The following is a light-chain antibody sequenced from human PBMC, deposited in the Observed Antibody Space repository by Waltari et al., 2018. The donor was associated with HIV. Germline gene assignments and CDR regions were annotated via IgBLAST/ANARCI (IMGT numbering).Light chain of an antibody. CDR1: ALPKQY. V-gene: IGLV3-25*03. Sequence: SYELTQPPSVSVSPGQTARIPCSGDALPKQYACWYQQKPGQAPVLVIYKDSERPSGIPERFSGSSSGTTVTLTISGVQAEDEADYYCQAADSSGTYWVFGGGTKLTVL. J-gene: IGLJ3*02. CDR2: KDS. CDR3: QAADSSGTYWV.